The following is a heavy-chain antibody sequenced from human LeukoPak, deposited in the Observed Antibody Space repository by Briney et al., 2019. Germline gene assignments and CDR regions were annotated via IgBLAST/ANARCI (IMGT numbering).Heavy chain of an antibody. CDR3: VREDTPATANY. V-gene: IGHV3-33*01. D-gene: IGHD2-21*02. Sequence: GGSLRLSCAASGFTFSSYGMHWVRQAPGKGLEWVAVIWYDGSNKYYADSVKGRFTISRDNSKDTLFLQMHSLRPGDTAVYYCVREDTPATANYWGQGTLVTISS. CDR1: GFTFSSYG. J-gene: IGHJ4*02. CDR2: IWYDGSNK.